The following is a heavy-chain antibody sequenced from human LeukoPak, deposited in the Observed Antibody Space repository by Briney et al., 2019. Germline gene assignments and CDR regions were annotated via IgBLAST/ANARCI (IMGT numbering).Heavy chain of an antibody. D-gene: IGHD6-13*01. CDR3: AKDRSSSSWFDGYDF. V-gene: IGHV3-74*01. J-gene: IGHJ3*01. CDR2: INSDEATT. CDR1: GFSLSRYW. Sequence: GGSLRLSCAASGFSLSRYWMHWVRQVPGKGLVWVSHINSDEATTTYADSVKGRFTISADKAKNTLYLQMNSLRAEDTAVYYCAKDRSSSSWFDGYDFWGQGTMVTVSS.